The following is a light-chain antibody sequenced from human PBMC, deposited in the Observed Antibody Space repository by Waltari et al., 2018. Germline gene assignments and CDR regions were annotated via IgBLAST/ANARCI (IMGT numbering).Light chain of an antibody. CDR3: ASWDDSLAGSWV. CDR2: SNN. J-gene: IGLJ6*01. V-gene: IGLV1-44*01. CDR1: ATNIAKNS. Sequence: QSVLTQPPSVSGSPGQRVTISCSGSATNIAKNSVNWYQQVPGTAPRFVIYSNNQRPSGVPVRFSGSKSGTSASLTISRLQSEDEADYYCASWDDSLAGSWVFGTGTKVTVL.